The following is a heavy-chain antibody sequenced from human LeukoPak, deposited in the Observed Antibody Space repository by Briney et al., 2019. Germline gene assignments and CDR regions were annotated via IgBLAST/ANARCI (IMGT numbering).Heavy chain of an antibody. CDR1: GFAFRDYA. V-gene: IGHV3-23*01. Sequence: HPGGSLRPSCAASGFAFRDYAMSWVRQAPGKGLEWVSVISGGGATTHYTDSVKGRFTISRDNYKNTVSLQMNSLRAEDTAVYYCATDYYDRSGDYTFDHWGQGTQVTVSS. D-gene: IGHD3-22*01. CDR2: ISGGGATT. CDR3: ATDYYDRSGDYTFDH. J-gene: IGHJ4*02.